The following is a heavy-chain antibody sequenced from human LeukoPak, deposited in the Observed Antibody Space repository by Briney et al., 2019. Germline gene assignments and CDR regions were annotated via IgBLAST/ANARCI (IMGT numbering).Heavy chain of an antibody. J-gene: IGHJ4*02. V-gene: IGHV3-23*01. CDR1: GVTLSSYA. Sequence: GGSLRLSCAASGVTLSSYAMGWVRQAPGKGLEWVSVVSDSGGSSYYADSVRGRFTISRDNSKNTLYLQMSSLRAEDTAVYYCAKGPGGIAARQPIDYWGQGTLVIVSS. D-gene: IGHD6-6*01. CDR3: AKGPGGIAARQPIDY. CDR2: VSDSGGSS.